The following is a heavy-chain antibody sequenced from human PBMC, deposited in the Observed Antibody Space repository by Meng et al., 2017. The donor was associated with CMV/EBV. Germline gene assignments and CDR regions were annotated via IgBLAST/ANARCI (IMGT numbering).Heavy chain of an antibody. CDR3: ARGSIAARLGLGY. Sequence: LWELSVHWPVPWAVLGVPFNVSFRTWVRQPPGKGLEWIGEINQSESTNYNPSLKSRVTISVDTSKNQFSMKRSSETATDTALYYCARGSIAARLGLGYWGQGTLVTVSS. CDR2: INQSEST. D-gene: IGHD6-6*01. CDR1: GVPFNVSF. J-gene: IGHJ4*02. V-gene: IGHV4-34*01.